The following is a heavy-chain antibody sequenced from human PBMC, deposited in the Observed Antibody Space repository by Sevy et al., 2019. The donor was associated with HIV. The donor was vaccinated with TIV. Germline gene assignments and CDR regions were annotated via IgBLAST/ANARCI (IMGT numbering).Heavy chain of an antibody. Sequence: GGSLRLSCAASGFTFRKYWMGWVRQAPGKGLGWVANIKQDAGQKYYVDSVKGRFTISRDNAKNSLFLQMNSLRAEDTAVYFCARDDGNYYFHYWGQGTLVTVSS. V-gene: IGHV3-7*01. CDR3: ARDDGNYYFHY. CDR1: GFTFRKYW. CDR2: IKQDAGQK. J-gene: IGHJ4*02. D-gene: IGHD1-7*01.